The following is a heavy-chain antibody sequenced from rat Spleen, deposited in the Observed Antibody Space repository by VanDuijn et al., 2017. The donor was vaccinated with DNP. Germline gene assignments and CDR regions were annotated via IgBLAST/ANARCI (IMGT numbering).Heavy chain of an antibody. CDR3: ARRRLPYWYFDF. CDR1: GYTFTSYY. CDR2: IYTGSGGT. J-gene: IGHJ1*01. D-gene: IGHD1-4*01. V-gene: IGHV1-43*01. Sequence: QVQLQQSGAELAKPDSSVKISCKASGYTFTSYYIAWIKQATGQGLEYIGYIYTGSGGTNYNEKFKGKATLTVDKSSSTAFMQLSSLTPDDSAVYYCARRRLPYWYFDFWGPGTMVTVSS.